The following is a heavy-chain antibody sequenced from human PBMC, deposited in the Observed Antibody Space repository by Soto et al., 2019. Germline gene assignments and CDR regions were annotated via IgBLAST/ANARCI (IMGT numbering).Heavy chain of an antibody. Sequence: QITMKESGPTLMKPTQTLTLTCTFSGFSLSTSGVGVGWIRQPRGKALEWLALIYWDDDKRYSPSLKSRHTSTKDTSKKQVVLTMPKMDPVDTAKYYCAHRRPNYEPLTAFDIWGQGTMVTVSS. CDR2: IYWDDDK. D-gene: IGHD1-7*01. CDR3: AHRRPNYEPLTAFDI. J-gene: IGHJ3*02. V-gene: IGHV2-5*02. CDR1: GFSLSTSGVG.